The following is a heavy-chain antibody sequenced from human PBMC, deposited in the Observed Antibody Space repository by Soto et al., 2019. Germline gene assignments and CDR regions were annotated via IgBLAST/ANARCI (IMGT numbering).Heavy chain of an antibody. CDR2: IVPIFGTT. Sequence: QVQLVQSGAEVKKPGSSVKVSCKVSGGTFSNYAIDWVRLAPGHGLEWMGGIVPIFGTTYYTQKFQGRATFIADASTTTAYLEISSLRSEDTAIYYCARVEAVAGLYNYHGLDVWGQGTAVTVSS. CDR3: ARVEAVAGLYNYHGLDV. CDR1: GGTFSNYA. D-gene: IGHD6-19*01. J-gene: IGHJ6*02. V-gene: IGHV1-69*12.